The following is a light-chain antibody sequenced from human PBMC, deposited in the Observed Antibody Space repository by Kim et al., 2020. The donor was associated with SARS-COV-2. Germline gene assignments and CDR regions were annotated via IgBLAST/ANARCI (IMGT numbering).Light chain of an antibody. CDR3: STWDDGLNGWV. V-gene: IGLV1-44*01. J-gene: IGLJ3*02. Sequence: GQRVTISCSGSSSNIGSNTVNWYQQLPGTAPKLLIYSNNQRPSGVPDRFSGSKSGTSASLAISGLQSEDESDYYCSTWDDGLNGWVFGGGTQLTVL. CDR1: SSNIGSNT. CDR2: SNN.